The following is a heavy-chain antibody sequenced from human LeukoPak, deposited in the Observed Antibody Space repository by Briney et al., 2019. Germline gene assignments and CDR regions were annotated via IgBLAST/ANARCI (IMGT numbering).Heavy chain of an antibody. CDR1: GFTVSSHY. D-gene: IGHD6-19*01. V-gene: IGHV3-23*01. Sequence: GGSLRLSCTASGFTVSSHYMAWVRQAPGKGLEWVSGSCGDDGDTGYADSVKGRFTISRDNSKNTLYLQMNSLIAEDTAVYYCAKGSSGWFDYWGQGTLVTVSS. J-gene: IGHJ4*02. CDR2: SCGDDGDT. CDR3: AKGSSGWFDY.